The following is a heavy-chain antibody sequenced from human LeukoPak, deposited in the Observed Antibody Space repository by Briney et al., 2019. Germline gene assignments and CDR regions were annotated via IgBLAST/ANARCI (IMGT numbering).Heavy chain of an antibody. CDR3: ARASVYFDWAFDY. V-gene: IGHV1-8*01. CDR1: GYTFTSYD. D-gene: IGHD3-9*01. J-gene: IGHJ4*02. CDR2: MNPNSGNT. Sequence: GASVKVSCKASGYTFTSYDINWVRQATGQGLEWMGWMNPNSGNTGYAQKFQGRVTMTRNTSISTAYMELSSLRSEDTAVYYCARASVYFDWAFDYWGQGTLVTVSS.